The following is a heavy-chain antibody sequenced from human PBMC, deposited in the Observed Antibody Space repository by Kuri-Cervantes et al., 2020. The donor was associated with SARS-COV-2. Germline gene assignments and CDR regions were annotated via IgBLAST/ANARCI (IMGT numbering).Heavy chain of an antibody. CDR3: ARDPAAGLYYYYMDV. CDR1: GFTFSSYW. J-gene: IGHJ6*03. CDR2: IKQDGSEK. V-gene: IGHV3-7*01. Sequence: GESLRLSCAASGFTFSSYWMSWVRQAPGKGLEWVANIKQDGSEKYYVDSVRGRFTISRDNAKNSLYLQMNSLRAEDTAVYYCARDPAAGLYYYYMDVWGKGTTVTVSS. D-gene: IGHD6-13*01.